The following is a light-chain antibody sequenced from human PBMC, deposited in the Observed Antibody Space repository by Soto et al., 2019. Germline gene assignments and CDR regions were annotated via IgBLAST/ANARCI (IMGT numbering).Light chain of an antibody. J-gene: IGKJ2*01. CDR1: QSVSSY. Sequence: EIVLTQSPATLSLSPGERATLSCRASQSVSSYLAWYQQKPGQAPRLLIYDASNRATGIPARFSGSGSGTDFTLTISSLEPEDVAVYCCQQRSNSPPYTFGQGTKLEIK. CDR3: QQRSNSPPYT. CDR2: DAS. V-gene: IGKV3-11*01.